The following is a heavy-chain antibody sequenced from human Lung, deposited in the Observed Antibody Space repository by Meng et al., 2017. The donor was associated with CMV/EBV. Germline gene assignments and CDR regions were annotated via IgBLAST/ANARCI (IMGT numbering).Heavy chain of an antibody. D-gene: IGHD2-2*01. CDR1: GFTFNTYW. CDR3: ARDPRVKSYVVVPAAFDY. J-gene: IGHJ4*02. CDR2: IKQDGSEK. Sequence: SXVASGFTFNTYWMSWVRQAPGKGLKWVTNIKQDGSEKYYVGSVKGRFTISRDNAKNSLYLQMNSLRAEDTAVYYCARDPRVKSYVVVPAAFDYXGQGXMVTVSS. V-gene: IGHV3-7*01.